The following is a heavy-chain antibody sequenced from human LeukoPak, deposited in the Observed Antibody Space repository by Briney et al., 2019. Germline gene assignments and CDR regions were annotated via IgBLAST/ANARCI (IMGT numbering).Heavy chain of an antibody. V-gene: IGHV1-2*06. CDR1: GYTFTGYY. CDR2: INPNSGGT. J-gene: IGHJ4*02. Sequence: ASVKVSCKASGYTFTGYYMHWVRQAPGQGLEWMGRINPNSGGTNYAQKFQGRVTMTRDTSISTAYMELSRLRSDDTAVYYCARGYDFWSGYSIHRDYYLDYWGQGTLVTVSS. D-gene: IGHD3-3*01. CDR3: ARGYDFWSGYSIHRDYYLDY.